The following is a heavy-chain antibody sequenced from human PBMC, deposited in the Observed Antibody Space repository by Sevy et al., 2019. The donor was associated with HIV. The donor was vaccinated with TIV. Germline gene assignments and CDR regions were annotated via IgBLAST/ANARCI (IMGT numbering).Heavy chain of an antibody. D-gene: IGHD2-21*01. J-gene: IGHJ2*01. CDR3: ARHCVVRVCQFRHFDI. CDR1: GFTFSSHF. Sequence: QLGGSLRLSCVASGFTFSSHFMTWVRQAPGKGLEWVANLDADGNEINYADSVKGRFTISRDNAKNSVYLQMDGLRVEDTAVYYCARHCVVRVCQFRHFDIWGRGTLVTVSS. V-gene: IGHV3-7*01. CDR2: LDADGNEI.